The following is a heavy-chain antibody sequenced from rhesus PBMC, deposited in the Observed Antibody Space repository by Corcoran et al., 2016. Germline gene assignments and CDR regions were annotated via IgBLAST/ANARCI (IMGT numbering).Heavy chain of an antibody. D-gene: IGHD4-35*01. CDR1: GVSVSSSNW. CDR2: IIGSTGST. Sequence: QVQLHESGPGLVKPSETLSLTCAVSGVSVSSSNWWSWIRQPPGKGLEWIGYIIGSTGSTYYNPSLKRRVNMSKDTSKNQFSLKLSSVTAADTAVYYCARVIYGNSQEDYWGQGVLVTVSS. J-gene: IGHJ4*01. V-gene: IGHV4S19*01. CDR3: ARVIYGNSQEDY.